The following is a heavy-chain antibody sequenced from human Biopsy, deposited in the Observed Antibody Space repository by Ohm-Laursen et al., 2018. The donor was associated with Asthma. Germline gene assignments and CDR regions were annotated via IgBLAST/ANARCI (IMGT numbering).Heavy chain of an antibody. CDR3: ARAVDYSHYYGIDV. J-gene: IGHJ6*02. D-gene: IGHD3-10*01. CDR2: ISVYNGNT. Sequence: SSVKVSCKTSGYTFNSAGITWVRQAPGQGLEWMGWISVYNGNTKVAQKLQDRVTMITDTSTSTAYMELRSLRSDDTAVYFCARAVDYSHYYGIDVWGQRTTVTVS. V-gene: IGHV1-18*01. CDR1: GYTFNSAG.